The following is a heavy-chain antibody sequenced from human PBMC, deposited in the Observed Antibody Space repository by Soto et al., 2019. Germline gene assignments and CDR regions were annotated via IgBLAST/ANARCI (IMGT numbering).Heavy chain of an antibody. J-gene: IGHJ4*02. D-gene: IGHD3-22*01. CDR2: IIPLFGTA. V-gene: IGHV1-69*13. CDR1: GGTFSTYA. Sequence: GASVKVSCKASGGTFSTYAIDWVRPAPGQWLAWMGGIIPLFGTAKYAQNFQGRITITADESTNTAYMELRSLRSQDTAVYYCARGVHYDSSGYYYFYWGQGTLVTVSS. CDR3: ARGVHYDSSGYYYFY.